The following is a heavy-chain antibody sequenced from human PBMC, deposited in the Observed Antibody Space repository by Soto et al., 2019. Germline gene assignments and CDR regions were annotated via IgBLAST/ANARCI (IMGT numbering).Heavy chain of an antibody. CDR3: AKDRPAAGSQWLVPI. D-gene: IGHD6-19*01. Sequence: VSLRLSCAASGFTFSSCAMSWVRQVPWMGLQWVSAISDSGGTTYYADSVRGRFTISRDNSKNTLYLQLNSLGAEDTALYYCAKDRPAAGSQWLVPIWGRGTLVTVSS. V-gene: IGHV3-23*01. J-gene: IGHJ4*02. CDR2: ISDSGGTT. CDR1: GFTFSSCA.